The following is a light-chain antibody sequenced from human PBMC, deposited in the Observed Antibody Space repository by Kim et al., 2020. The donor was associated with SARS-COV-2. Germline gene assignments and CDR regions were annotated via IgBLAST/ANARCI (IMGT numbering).Light chain of an antibody. Sequence: VSVGDRVTITCRASQSISSWLGWDQQKPGKAPKLVIYDASSLERGVPSRVRGSGYGTEITLTISSLQPDDFATYNCQQYNSHSGTFGQGTKGDSK. J-gene: IGKJ1*01. V-gene: IGKV1-5*01. CDR2: DAS. CDR3: QQYNSHSGT. CDR1: QSISSW.